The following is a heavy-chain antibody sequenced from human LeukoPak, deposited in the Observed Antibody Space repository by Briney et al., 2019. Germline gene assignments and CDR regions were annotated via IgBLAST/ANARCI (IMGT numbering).Heavy chain of an antibody. CDR3: ARRRRNGSQVLDY. D-gene: IGHD1-26*01. Sequence: PSETLSLTCAVYGGSFSDYHWTWIRQSPGEGLEWIGEINHSGSTNHSPSLKSRVIISVDTSKNQFSLSLRSVTAADTAIYYCARRRRNGSQVLDYWGQGTLVTVSS. J-gene: IGHJ4*02. CDR1: GGSFSDYH. V-gene: IGHV4-34*01. CDR2: INHSGST.